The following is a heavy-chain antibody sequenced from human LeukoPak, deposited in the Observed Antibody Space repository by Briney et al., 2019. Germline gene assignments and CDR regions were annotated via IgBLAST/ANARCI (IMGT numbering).Heavy chain of an antibody. Sequence: PGGSLRLSCAASGFTFSDYYMTWIRQAPGEGLEWISYISSSGDIKHYADSVKGRFSISRDNAKNSLYLQMDNLRVEDTAVYYCTSPYLGGNSGIDYWGQGTLVTVSS. CDR2: ISSSGDIK. J-gene: IGHJ4*02. CDR1: GFTFSDYY. CDR3: TSPYLGGNSGIDY. V-gene: IGHV3-11*01. D-gene: IGHD2-21*02.